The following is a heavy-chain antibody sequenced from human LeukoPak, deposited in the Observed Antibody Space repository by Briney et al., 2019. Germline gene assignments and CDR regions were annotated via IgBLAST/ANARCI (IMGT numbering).Heavy chain of an antibody. CDR1: GYTFTSYY. V-gene: IGHV1-46*01. CDR2: INPSGGST. J-gene: IGHJ3*02. Sequence: ASVKVSCKASGYTFTSYYMHWVRQAPGQGLEWVGIINPSGGSTSYAQKFQGRVTMTRDTSTSTVYMELSSLRSEDTAVYYCARHSSGYLDAFDIWGQGTMVTASS. D-gene: IGHD3-22*01. CDR3: ARHSSGYLDAFDI.